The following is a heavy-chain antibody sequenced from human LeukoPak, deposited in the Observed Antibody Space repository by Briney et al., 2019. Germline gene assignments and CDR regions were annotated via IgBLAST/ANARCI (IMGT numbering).Heavy chain of an antibody. CDR2: IKQGGSEK. V-gene: IGHV3-7*01. Sequence: GGSLRLSCAASGFTFSSYSMNWVRQAPGKGLEWVANIKQGGSEKYYVDSLKGRFTISRDNAKNSLYLQMNSLRAEDTAVYYCAREEGSSSGWYLFDYWGQGSLVTVSS. D-gene: IGHD6-19*01. CDR3: AREEGSSSGWYLFDY. J-gene: IGHJ4*02. CDR1: GFTFSSYS.